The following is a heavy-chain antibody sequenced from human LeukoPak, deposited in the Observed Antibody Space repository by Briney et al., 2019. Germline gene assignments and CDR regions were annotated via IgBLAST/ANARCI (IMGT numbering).Heavy chain of an antibody. CDR2: INSDGSEG. V-gene: IGHV3-7*03. Sequence: HPGGSLRLSCAVSGFTFSGFWMSWSRQAPGKGLEWVASINSDGSEGYYADVVKGRFTISRDNAKNSLYLQINSLRAEDTAVYYCARDEQDSSSWYARWFDPWGQGTLVTVS. CDR1: GFTFSGFW. D-gene: IGHD6-13*01. CDR3: ARDEQDSSSWYARWFDP. J-gene: IGHJ5*02.